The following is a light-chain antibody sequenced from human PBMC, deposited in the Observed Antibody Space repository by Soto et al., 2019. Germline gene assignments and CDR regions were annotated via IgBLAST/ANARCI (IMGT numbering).Light chain of an antibody. CDR3: QNYNSVPLT. CDR1: QGIYNY. J-gene: IGKJ4*01. V-gene: IGKV1-27*01. CDR2: AAS. Sequence: DIQMTQSPSSLSASVGDEVTITCRASQGIYNYLAWYQQRPGKVPKLLIYAASSLQPGVPSRFSGGRSGADFSLTISSLQPEDVATYYCQNYNSVPLTFGGGTKVEIK.